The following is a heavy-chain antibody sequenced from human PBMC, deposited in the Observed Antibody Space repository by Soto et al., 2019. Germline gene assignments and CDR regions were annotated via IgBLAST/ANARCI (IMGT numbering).Heavy chain of an antibody. CDR2: ISSSSSYI. D-gene: IGHD3-16*02. Sequence: GGSLRLSCAASGFTFSSYSMNWVRQAPGKGLEWVSSISSSSSYIYYADSVKGRFTISRDNAKNSLYLQMNSLRAEDTAVYYCASGHYDYIWGSYRRRHYFDYWGQGTLVTVSS. CDR3: ASGHYDYIWGSYRRRHYFDY. V-gene: IGHV3-21*01. J-gene: IGHJ4*02. CDR1: GFTFSSYS.